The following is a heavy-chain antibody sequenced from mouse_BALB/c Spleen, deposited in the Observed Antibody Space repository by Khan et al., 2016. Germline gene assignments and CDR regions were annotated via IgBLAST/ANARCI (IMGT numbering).Heavy chain of an antibody. CDR1: GYSITSDYA. Sequence: VQLKQSGPGLVKPSQSLSLTCTVTGYSITSDYAWNWIRQFPGNKLEWMGYISYSGSTSYNPSLKSRISITRDTSTNQFVLQLNSVTTEDTATYYCASTVVAPRFAYWGQGTLVTVSA. CDR3: ASTVVAPRFAY. CDR2: ISYSGST. V-gene: IGHV3-2*02. D-gene: IGHD1-1*01. J-gene: IGHJ3*01.